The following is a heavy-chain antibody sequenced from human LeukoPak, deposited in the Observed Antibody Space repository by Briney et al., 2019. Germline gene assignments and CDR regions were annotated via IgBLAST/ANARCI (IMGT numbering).Heavy chain of an antibody. CDR1: GDTFNSVA. Sequence: SVKVSCKASGDTFNSVALSWVRLAPGQGLEWMGGIIPIFGTANYAQRFLGRVTITSDESMSTAYMEINSLTSEDTAVYYCARLSDPSKSPGPLDIWGKGTTVTVSS. CDR3: ARLSDPSKSPGPLDI. D-gene: IGHD4-11*01. V-gene: IGHV1-69*13. J-gene: IGHJ6*04. CDR2: IIPIFGTA.